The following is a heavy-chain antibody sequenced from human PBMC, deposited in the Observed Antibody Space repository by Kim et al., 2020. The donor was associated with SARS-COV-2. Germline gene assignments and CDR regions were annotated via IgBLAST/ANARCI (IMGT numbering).Heavy chain of an antibody. J-gene: IGHJ3*02. Sequence: SETLSLTCSVSGGSMGSDDYSWSWLRQPPGKGLEWIGYIYSSGNTFYNPSLKSRITISIDTSRNQFSLKLNAVTDADTAAYFCARDPGYTYGFDAFDIWGQGTTVTVSS. CDR2: IYSSGNT. D-gene: IGHD5-18*01. CDR3: ARDPGYTYGFDAFDI. CDR1: GGSMGSDDYS. V-gene: IGHV4-30-4*01.